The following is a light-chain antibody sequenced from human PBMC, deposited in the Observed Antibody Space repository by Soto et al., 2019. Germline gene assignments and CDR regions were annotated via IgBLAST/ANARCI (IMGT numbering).Light chain of an antibody. Sequence: EIVLTQSAGTLSLSPGEMATLSCRASQTVSGSYLAWFQQKPGQTPRLLIYAASTRAAGVPGRFRGSGSGTDFSLTINRLERENFAVYYCQHYGPAPWTVGQGNKVEIK. J-gene: IGKJ1*01. V-gene: IGKV3-20*01. CDR1: QTVSGSY. CDR3: QHYGPAPWT. CDR2: AAS.